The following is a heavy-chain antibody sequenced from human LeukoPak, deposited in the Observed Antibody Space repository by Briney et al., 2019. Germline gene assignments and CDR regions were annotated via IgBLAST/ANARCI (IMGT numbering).Heavy chain of an antibody. CDR2: ISGSGGST. CDR3: AKDTYYSSGGG. CDR1: GFTFSSYA. J-gene: IGHJ1*01. D-gene: IGHD6-19*01. V-gene: IGHV3-23*01. Sequence: GGSLRLSCAASGFTFSSYAMSWVRQAPGKGLEWVSAISGSGGSTYYADSVKGRFTISRDNSKNTLYLRMNSLRAEDTAVYYCAKDTYYSSGGGWGQGTLVTVSS.